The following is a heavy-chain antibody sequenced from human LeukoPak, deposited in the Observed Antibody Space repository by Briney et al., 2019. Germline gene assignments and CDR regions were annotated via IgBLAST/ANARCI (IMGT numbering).Heavy chain of an antibody. Sequence: PGGSLRLSCAPSGFIVSTNYMSWVRQAPGKGLEWVSTIYSGGSTYYADSVKGRFTISRDNSQNTLYLQMNSLRAEDTAMYYCARAATLAGPFDYWGQGSLVTVSA. CDR2: IYSGGST. CDR3: ARAATLAGPFDY. CDR1: GFIVSTNY. V-gene: IGHV3-53*01. D-gene: IGHD6-13*01. J-gene: IGHJ4*02.